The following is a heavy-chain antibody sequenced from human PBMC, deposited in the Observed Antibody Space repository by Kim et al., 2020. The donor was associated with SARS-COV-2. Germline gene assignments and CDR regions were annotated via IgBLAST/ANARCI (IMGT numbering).Heavy chain of an antibody. D-gene: IGHD5-18*01. CDR2: ISYDGSNK. Sequence: GGSLRLSCAASGFTFSSYAMHWVRQAPGKGLEWVAVISYDGSNKYYADSVKGRFTISRDNSKNTLYLQMNSLRAEDTAVYYCAKTSHPGYSYGWRGYFDYWGQGTLVTVSS. CDR3: AKTSHPGYSYGWRGYFDY. CDR1: GFTFSSYA. J-gene: IGHJ4*02. V-gene: IGHV3-30-3*01.